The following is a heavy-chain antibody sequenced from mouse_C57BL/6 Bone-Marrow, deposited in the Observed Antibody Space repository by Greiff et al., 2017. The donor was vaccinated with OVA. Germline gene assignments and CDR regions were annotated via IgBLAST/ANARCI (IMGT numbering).Heavy chain of an antibody. Sequence: VQLQQPGAELVKPGASVKMSCKASGYTFTSYWITWVKQRPGQGLEWIGDIYPGSGSTNYHEKFKSKATLTVDTSSSKAYMQLSSLTSEDSAVYYCARRRDLLWCPYYIDYWGQGTSLTVSS. CDR1: GYTFTSYW. CDR3: ARRRDLLWCPYYIDY. D-gene: IGHD2-13*01. CDR2: IYPGSGST. J-gene: IGHJ2*02. V-gene: IGHV1-55*01.